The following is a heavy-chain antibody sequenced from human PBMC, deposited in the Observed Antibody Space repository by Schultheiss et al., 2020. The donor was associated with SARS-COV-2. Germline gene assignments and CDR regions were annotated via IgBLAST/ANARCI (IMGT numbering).Heavy chain of an antibody. D-gene: IGHD3-3*01. CDR3: ARLEDFWSGYGRDYYFDY. V-gene: IGHV4-59*01. Sequence: SQTLSLTCTVSGGSISSYYWSWIRQPPGKGLEWIGYIYYSGSTNYNPSLKSRVTISVDTSKNQFSLKLSSVTAADTAVYYCARLEDFWSGYGRDYYFDYWGQGTLVTVSS. J-gene: IGHJ4*02. CDR2: IYYSGST. CDR1: GGSISSYY.